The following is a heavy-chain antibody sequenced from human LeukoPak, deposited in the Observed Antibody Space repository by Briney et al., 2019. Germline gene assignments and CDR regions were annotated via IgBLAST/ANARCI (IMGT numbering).Heavy chain of an antibody. CDR2: INPNSGGT. J-gene: IGHJ3*02. V-gene: IGHV1-2*02. CDR3: AAGRFHGKQWLRYAFDI. Sequence: GASVKVSCKASGYTFNGYYMHWVRQAPGQGLEWMGWINPNSGGTNYAQKFQGRVTMTRDTSISTAYMELSRLRSDDTAVYYCAAGRFHGKQWLRYAFDIWGQGTMVTVSS. D-gene: IGHD5-12*01. CDR1: GYTFNGYY.